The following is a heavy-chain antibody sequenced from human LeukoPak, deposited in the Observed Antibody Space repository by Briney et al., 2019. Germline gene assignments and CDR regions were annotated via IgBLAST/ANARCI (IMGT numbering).Heavy chain of an antibody. CDR3: VYYSRKDNDNRGHKPSYLYGLDV. D-gene: IGHD3-16*01. Sequence: GESLKISCKGSGSFFTTYWIGWVRQMPGKGLEWMGIIYPGDSDTTYSPSFQGQVIMSADKSISTAYLQWSSLRDSDTAKYYGVYYSRKDNDNRGHKPSYLYGLDVWGQGTTVTVSS. CDR2: IYPGDSDT. CDR1: GSFFTTYW. V-gene: IGHV5-51*01. J-gene: IGHJ6*02.